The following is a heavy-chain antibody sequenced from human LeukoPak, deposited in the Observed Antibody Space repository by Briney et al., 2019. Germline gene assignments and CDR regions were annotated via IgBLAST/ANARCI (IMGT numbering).Heavy chain of an antibody. CDR2: ISAGGGGS. D-gene: IGHD3/OR15-3a*01. V-gene: IGHV3-23*01. CDR3: TTAGLGR. Sequence: GGSLRLSCAASRFTFSSYAMSWVRQAPGKGLEWVSSISAGGGGSYYADSVQGRFTISRDTSKNTLYLQMDSLRAEDTAVYYCTTAGLGRWGQGTLVTVSS. J-gene: IGHJ4*02. CDR1: RFTFSSYA.